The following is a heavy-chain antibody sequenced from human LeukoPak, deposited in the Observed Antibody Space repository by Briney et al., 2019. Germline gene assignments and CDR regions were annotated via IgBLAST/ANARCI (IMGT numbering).Heavy chain of an antibody. D-gene: IGHD3-22*01. Sequence: GGSLRLSCVASGFTFNIFGMNWVRQAPGKGLEWVSSMSGSGGSAYYADSVKGRFTISRDNSKNTLYLQMHSLRAEDTAVYYCAKDITLITVDYWGQGTLVTVSS. J-gene: IGHJ4*02. CDR1: GFTFNIFG. V-gene: IGHV3-23*01. CDR3: AKDITLITVDY. CDR2: MSGSGGSA.